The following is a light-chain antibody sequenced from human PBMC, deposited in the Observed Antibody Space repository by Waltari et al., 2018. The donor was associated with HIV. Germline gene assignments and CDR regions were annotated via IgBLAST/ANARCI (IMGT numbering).Light chain of an antibody. V-gene: IGLV3-1*01. J-gene: IGLJ2*01. CDR1: NLGDEY. CDR3: QARDNSTVV. Sequence: SYELSQPPSVSMSPGQTAILTCSGDNLGDEYACWYQQKPGQSPMLVIYQDDRRPSGIPEQISGSNPGNAATLASSGTQAIDEAHYYCQARDNSTVVFGGGPKLTDL. CDR2: QDD.